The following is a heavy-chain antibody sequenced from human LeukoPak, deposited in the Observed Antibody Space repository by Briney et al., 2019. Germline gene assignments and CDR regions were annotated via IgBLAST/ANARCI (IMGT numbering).Heavy chain of an antibody. Sequence: PSETLSLTCTVSGGSISSYYWSWIRQPPGKGLEWIGYIYYSGSTNYNPSLKCRVTISVDTSKNQFSLKLSSVTAADTAVYYCARLVRNWFDPWGQGTLVTVSS. D-gene: IGHD6-13*01. V-gene: IGHV4-59*08. CDR1: GGSISSYY. J-gene: IGHJ5*02. CDR3: ARLVRNWFDP. CDR2: IYYSGST.